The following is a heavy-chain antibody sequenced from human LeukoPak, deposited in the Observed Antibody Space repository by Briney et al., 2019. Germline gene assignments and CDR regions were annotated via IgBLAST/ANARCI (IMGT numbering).Heavy chain of an antibody. V-gene: IGHV3-49*03. D-gene: IGHD5-18*01. CDR2: IRSKAYGGTT. J-gene: IGHJ4*02. Sequence: GGSLRLSCTASGFTFGDYAMSWFRQAPGKGLEWVGFIRSKAYGGTTEYAASVKGRFTISRDDSKSIAYLQMNSLKTEDTAVYYCTRRGYSYGYYFDYWGQGTLVTVSS. CDR1: GFTFGDYA. CDR3: TRRGYSYGYYFDY.